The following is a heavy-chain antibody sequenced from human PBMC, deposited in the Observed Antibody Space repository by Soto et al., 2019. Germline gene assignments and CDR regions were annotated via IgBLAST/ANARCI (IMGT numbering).Heavy chain of an antibody. D-gene: IGHD6-13*01. CDR3: AKGSLRDSSSYGDAFDI. CDR1: GFTFDDYA. V-gene: IGHV3-9*01. J-gene: IGHJ3*02. Sequence: EVQLVESGGGLVQPGRSLRLSCAASGFTFDDYAMHWVRQAPGKGLEWVSGISWNSGSIGYADSVKGRFTISRDNAKNFLYLQMNSLRAEYTALYYCAKGSLRDSSSYGDAFDIWGQGTMVTVSS. CDR2: ISWNSGSI.